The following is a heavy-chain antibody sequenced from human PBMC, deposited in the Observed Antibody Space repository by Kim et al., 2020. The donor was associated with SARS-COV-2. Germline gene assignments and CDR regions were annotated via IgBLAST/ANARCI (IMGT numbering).Heavy chain of an antibody. D-gene: IGHD1-26*01. V-gene: IGHV3-13*01. J-gene: IGHJ6*02. CDR2: VGTAGNT. Sequence: GGSLRLSCAASGFTSSTFDVIWVRQAPGRGLDWVSAVGTAGNTYYSASVKGRFTISREDAKNSLHLQMNSLTAGDTAVYYCARSLPGARFRLDVWGQGTTVIVSS. CDR3: ARSLPGARFRLDV. CDR1: GFTSSTFD.